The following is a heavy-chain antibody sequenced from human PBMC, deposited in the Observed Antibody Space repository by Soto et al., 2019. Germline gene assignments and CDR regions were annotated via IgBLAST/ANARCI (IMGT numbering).Heavy chain of an antibody. D-gene: IGHD2-15*01. Sequence: PSETLSLTCTVSGASMNNYYWTWIRQPPGKGLEWIGYIYYSGSTIYNPSLESRVTISVDTSKNQFSLKLTSVTAADAALYYCARLRRSGDSCLSKGTFDYWGQGSLVTVSS. CDR2: IYYSGST. V-gene: IGHV4-59*08. J-gene: IGHJ4*02. CDR1: GASMNNYY. CDR3: ARLRRSGDSCLSKGTFDY.